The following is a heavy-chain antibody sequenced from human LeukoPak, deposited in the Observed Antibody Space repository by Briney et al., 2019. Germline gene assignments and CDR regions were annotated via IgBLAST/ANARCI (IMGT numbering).Heavy chain of an antibody. CDR3: APETASNRYWFDP. D-gene: IGHD1-14*01. Sequence: ASVKVSCKASGGTFSSYAISWVRQAPGQGLEWMGRIIPIFGTANYAQKFQGRVTITTDESTSTAYMELSSLRSEDTAVYYCAPETASNRYWFDPWGQGTLVTVS. V-gene: IGHV1-69*05. CDR2: IIPIFGTA. J-gene: IGHJ5*02. CDR1: GGTFSSYA.